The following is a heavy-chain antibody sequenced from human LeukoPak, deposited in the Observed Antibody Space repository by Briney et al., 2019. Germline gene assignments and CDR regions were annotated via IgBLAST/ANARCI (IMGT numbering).Heavy chain of an antibody. CDR1: GFRFSSYW. CDR2: INQDRSEK. J-gene: IGHJ3*02. Sequence: PGGSLRLSCAASGFRFSSYWMSWVRQAPGKGLEWVANINQDRSEKNYVDSVKGRFTISRDNARNSLDLQMNSLRVEDTAVYYCARYGNGEWQGHYAFDIWGHGTMVTVSS. D-gene: IGHD3-10*01. V-gene: IGHV3-7*01. CDR3: ARYGNGEWQGHYAFDI.